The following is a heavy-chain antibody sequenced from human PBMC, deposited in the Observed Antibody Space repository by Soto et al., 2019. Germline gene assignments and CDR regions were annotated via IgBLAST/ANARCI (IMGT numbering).Heavy chain of an antibody. J-gene: IGHJ6*02. D-gene: IGHD6-13*01. CDR2: IYYSGST. CDR3: ARAGQQNYYYYGMDV. Sequence: SETLSLTCTVSGGSISSYYWSWIRQPPGKGLEWIGYIYYSGSTNYNPSLKSRVTISVDTSKNQFSLKLSSVTAAGTAVYYCARAGQQNYYYYGMDVWGQGTTVTVSS. CDR1: GGSISSYY. V-gene: IGHV4-59*01.